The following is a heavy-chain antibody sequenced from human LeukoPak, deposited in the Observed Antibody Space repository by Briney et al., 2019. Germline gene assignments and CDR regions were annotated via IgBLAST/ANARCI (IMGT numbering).Heavy chain of an antibody. D-gene: IGHD3-10*01. Sequence: GGSLRLSCAASGFTFSNAWMNWVRQAPGKGLEWVGRIKSKTDGGTTDYAAPVKGRFTISRDDSKNTLYLQMNSLKTEDTAVYYCTTEGSHYYGSGSFDGMDVWGQGTTVTVSS. J-gene: IGHJ6*02. CDR1: GFTFSNAW. CDR2: IKSKTDGGTT. V-gene: IGHV3-15*07. CDR3: TTEGSHYYGSGSFDGMDV.